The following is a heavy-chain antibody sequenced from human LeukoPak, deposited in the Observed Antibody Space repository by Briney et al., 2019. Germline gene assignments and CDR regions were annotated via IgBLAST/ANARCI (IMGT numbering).Heavy chain of an antibody. D-gene: IGHD2-21*02. CDR3: ARSDVVVTAIPAS. CDR2: INPNSGGT. V-gene: IGHV1-2*02. Sequence: GASVKVSCKASGYTFTGYYMHWVRQAPGQGLEWMGWINPNSGGTNYAQKFQGRVTMTRDTSISTAYMELSRLRSDDTAVYYCARSDVVVTAIPASWGQGTLVTVSS. J-gene: IGHJ4*02. CDR1: GYTFTGYY.